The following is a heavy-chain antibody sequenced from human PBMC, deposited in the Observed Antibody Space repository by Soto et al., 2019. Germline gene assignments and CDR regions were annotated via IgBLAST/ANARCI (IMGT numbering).Heavy chain of an antibody. Sequence: TGGSLRLSCAASGFTVSSNYMSWVRQAPGKGLEWVSVIYSGGSTYYADSVKGRFTISRDNSKNTLYLQMNSLRAEDTAVYYCARAQMGYDGFPDYYYYYGMDVWGQGTTVTVSS. CDR3: ARAQMGYDGFPDYYYYYGMDV. CDR1: GFTVSSNY. V-gene: IGHV3-53*01. D-gene: IGHD5-12*01. CDR2: IYSGGST. J-gene: IGHJ6*02.